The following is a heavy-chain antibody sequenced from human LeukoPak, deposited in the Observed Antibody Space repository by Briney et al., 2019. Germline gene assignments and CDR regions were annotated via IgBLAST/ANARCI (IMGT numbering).Heavy chain of an antibody. V-gene: IGHV1-69*05. CDR1: EGTFSSYA. CDR3: AGGLPGGDTAMVDY. D-gene: IGHD5-18*01. J-gene: IGHJ4*02. CDR2: IIPIFGTA. Sequence: SVKVSCKASEGTFSSYAISWVRQAPGQGLEWMGGIIPIFGTANYAQKFQGRVTITTDESTSTAYMELSSLRSEDTAVYYCAGGLPGGDTAMVDYWGQGTLVTVSS.